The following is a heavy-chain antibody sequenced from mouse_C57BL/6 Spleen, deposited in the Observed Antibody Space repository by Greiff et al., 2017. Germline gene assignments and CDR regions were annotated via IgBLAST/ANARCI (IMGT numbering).Heavy chain of an antibody. CDR2: ISSGSSTI. D-gene: IGHD2-3*01. Sequence: EVQVVESGGGLVKPGGSLKLSCAASGFTFSDYGMHWVRQAPEKGLEWVAYISSGSSTIYYADTVKGRFTISRDNAKNTLFLQMTSLRSEDTAMYYCAKGLLPYFDYWGQGTTLPVSS. V-gene: IGHV5-17*01. CDR3: AKGLLPYFDY. CDR1: GFTFSDYG. J-gene: IGHJ2*01.